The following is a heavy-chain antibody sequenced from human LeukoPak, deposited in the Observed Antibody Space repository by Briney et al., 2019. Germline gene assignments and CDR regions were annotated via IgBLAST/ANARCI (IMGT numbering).Heavy chain of an antibody. CDR3: ARVAAITMVRGVFDY. D-gene: IGHD3-10*01. J-gene: IGHJ4*02. Sequence: PSETLSLTCAVYGGSFSRYYWSWIRQPPGKGLEWIGEINHSGSTNYNPSVKGRVTISVDTSKNQFSLKVRSVSAADTAVYYCARVAAITMVRGVFDYWGQGTLVTVSS. CDR2: INHSGST. V-gene: IGHV4-34*01. CDR1: GGSFSRYY.